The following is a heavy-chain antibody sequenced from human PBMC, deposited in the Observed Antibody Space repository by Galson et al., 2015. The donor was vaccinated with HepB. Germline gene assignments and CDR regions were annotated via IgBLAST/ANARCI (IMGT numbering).Heavy chain of an antibody. J-gene: IGHJ2*01. V-gene: IGHV1-18*01. D-gene: IGHD3-10*01. CDR2: ISAYNGNT. Sequence: SVKVSCKASGYTFTSYGISWVRQAPGQGLEWMGWISAYNGNTNYAQKLQGRVTMTTDTSTSTAYMELRSLRSDDTAVYYCARTETFIHYGSGSRYVNGWYFDLWGRGTLVTVSS. CDR3: ARTETFIHYGSGSRYVNGWYFDL. CDR1: GYTFTSYG.